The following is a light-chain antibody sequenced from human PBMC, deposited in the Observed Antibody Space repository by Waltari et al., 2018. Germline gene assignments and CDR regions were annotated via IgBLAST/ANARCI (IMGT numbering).Light chain of an antibody. CDR3: AAWDDSLSGRV. V-gene: IGLV1-47*01. J-gene: IGLJ3*02. Sequence: QSVLTQPPSASGTPGQRVTISCSGSRSNIGRNYVYWYQQVPGTAPKLLIYRNNQRPSGAPDRFSGSKSGTSASLAISGLRSEDEVDYYCAAWDDSLSGRVFGGGTKVTVL. CDR1: RSNIGRNY. CDR2: RNN.